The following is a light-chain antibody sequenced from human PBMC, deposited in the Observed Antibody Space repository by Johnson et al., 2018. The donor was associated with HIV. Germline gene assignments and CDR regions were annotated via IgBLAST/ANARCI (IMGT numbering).Light chain of an antibody. J-gene: IGLJ1*01. Sequence: QSVLTQPPSVSAAPGQKVTVSCSGSSSNIGSNDVSWYQEFPGTAPKLLIYRNNHRPSGVPDRFSGHKSGTSASLAIRGIQADDEADYFCSAWDDSLDGYVFGSGTKVTVL. V-gene: IGLV1-44*01. CDR3: SAWDDSLDGYV. CDR1: SSNIGSND. CDR2: RNN.